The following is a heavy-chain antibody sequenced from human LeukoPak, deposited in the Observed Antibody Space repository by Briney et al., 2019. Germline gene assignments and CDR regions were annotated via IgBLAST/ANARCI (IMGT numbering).Heavy chain of an antibody. CDR2: IIPIFGTA. Sequence: GASVKVSCKASGGTSSSYAISWVRQAPGQGLEWMGGIIPIFGTANYAQKFQGRVTITADESTSTAYMELSSLRSEDTAVYYCARDRSSGTYYPNWFDPWGQGTLVTVSS. J-gene: IGHJ5*02. D-gene: IGHD3-10*01. V-gene: IGHV1-69*13. CDR1: GGTSSSYA. CDR3: ARDRSSGTYYPNWFDP.